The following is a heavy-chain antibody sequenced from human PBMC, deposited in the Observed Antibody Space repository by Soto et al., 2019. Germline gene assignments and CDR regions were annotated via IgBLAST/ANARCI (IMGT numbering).Heavy chain of an antibody. V-gene: IGHV1-69*02. CDR1: GGTFSSYT. J-gene: IGHJ3*02. D-gene: IGHD1-20*01. Sequence: QVQLVQSGAEVKKPGSSVKVSCKASGGTFSSYTISWVRQAPGQGLEWMGRIIPILGIANYAQKFQGRVTITADKSTSTAYIELSSLRSEDTAVYYCARALNWNDVRDAFDIWGQGTMVTVSS. CDR2: IIPILGIA. CDR3: ARALNWNDVRDAFDI.